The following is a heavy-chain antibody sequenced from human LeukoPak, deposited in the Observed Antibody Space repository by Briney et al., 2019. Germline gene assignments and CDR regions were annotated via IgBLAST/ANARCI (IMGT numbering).Heavy chain of an antibody. CDR3: ARDTGDIVRRYYYYYMDV. J-gene: IGHJ6*03. Sequence: RSGGSLRLSCVASGFTFSNYGMSWVRQAPGKGLQWVSGINWNGGSTGYADSVKGRFTISRDNAKNSLYLQMNSLRAEDTALYYCARDTGDIVRRYYYYYMDVWGKGTTVTVSS. CDR2: INWNGGST. CDR1: GFTFSNYG. D-gene: IGHD2-15*01. V-gene: IGHV3-20*04.